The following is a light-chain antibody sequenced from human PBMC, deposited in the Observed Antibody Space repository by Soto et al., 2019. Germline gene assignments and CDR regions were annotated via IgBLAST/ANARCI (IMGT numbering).Light chain of an antibody. Sequence: QAVVTQPPSVSGAPGQRVTISCSGSSSNIGAGYAVHWYQQLPGTAPKLLIHGNSNRPSGVPGRFSGSRFGTSASLAITGLQAEDEADYYCQSYDSSLSGPYVVFGGGTKVTVL. CDR3: QSYDSSLSGPYVV. CDR1: SSNIGAGYA. CDR2: GNS. V-gene: IGLV1-40*01. J-gene: IGLJ2*01.